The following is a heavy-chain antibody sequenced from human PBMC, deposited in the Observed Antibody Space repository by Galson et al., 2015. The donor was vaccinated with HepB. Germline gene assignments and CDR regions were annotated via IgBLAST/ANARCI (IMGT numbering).Heavy chain of an antibody. J-gene: IGHJ3*02. CDR1: GYSISSGYY. CDR2: IYYSGST. Sequence: SETLSLTCTVSGYSISSGYYWGWIRQPPGKGLEWIGSIYYSGSTYYSPSLKSRVTISVDTSKNQFSLKLSPVTAADTAVYYCATTQPLEMATISQTKGLDAFDIWGQGTMVTVSS. D-gene: IGHD5-24*01. V-gene: IGHV4-38-2*02. CDR3: ATTQPLEMATISQTKGLDAFDI.